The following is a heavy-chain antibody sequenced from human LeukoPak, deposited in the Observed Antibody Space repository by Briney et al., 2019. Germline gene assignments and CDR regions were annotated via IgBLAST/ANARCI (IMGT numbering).Heavy chain of an antibody. V-gene: IGHV3-48*01. CDR3: ARLNDAFDI. Sequence: GGSLRLSCAASGFTFSSYSMNWVRQAPGKGLEWVSYISSSSSTIYYADSVKGRFTISRDNAKNSLYLQMNSLRAEDTAVYYCARLNDAFDIWGQGTMVTVSS. J-gene: IGHJ3*02. CDR2: ISSSSSTI. CDR1: GFTFSSYS.